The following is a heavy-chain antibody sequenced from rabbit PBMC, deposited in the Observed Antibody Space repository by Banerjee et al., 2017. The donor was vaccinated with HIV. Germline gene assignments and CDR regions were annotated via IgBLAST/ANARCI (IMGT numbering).Heavy chain of an antibody. D-gene: IGHD6-1*01. CDR1: GFSFSSSYW. Sequence: QEQLEESGGDLVKPEGSLTLTCTASGFSFSSSYWICWVRQAPGKGLEWIACIYAGSSGNTYYASWAKGRFAISKTSSTTVTLQMTDLTAADTATYFCARNNVGAPGYGHAIALWGPGTLVTVS. V-gene: IGHV1S45*01. CDR2: IYAGSSGNT. J-gene: IGHJ6*01. CDR3: ARNNVGAPGYGHAIAL.